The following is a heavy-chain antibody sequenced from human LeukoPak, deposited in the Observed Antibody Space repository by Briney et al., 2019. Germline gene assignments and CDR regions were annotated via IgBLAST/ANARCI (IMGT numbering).Heavy chain of an antibody. Sequence: SETLSLTCAVYGGSFSGYYWSWIRQPPGKGLEWIGEINHSGSTNYNPSLKSRVTMSVDTSKNQFSLKLSSVTAADTAVYYCARVLVYDSSGYYYPAVGFDPWGQGTLVTVSS. V-gene: IGHV4-34*01. J-gene: IGHJ5*02. CDR1: GGSFSGYY. CDR3: ARVLVYDSSGYYYPAVGFDP. CDR2: INHSGST. D-gene: IGHD3-22*01.